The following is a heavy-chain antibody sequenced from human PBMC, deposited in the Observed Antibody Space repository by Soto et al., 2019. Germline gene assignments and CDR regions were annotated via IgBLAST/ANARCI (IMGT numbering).Heavy chain of an antibody. V-gene: IGHV4-31*03. J-gene: IGHJ5*02. Sequence: SETLSLTCTVSGGSISSGGYYWSWIRQHPGKGLEWIGYIYYSGSTYYNPSLKSRVTISVDTSKNQFSLKLSSVTAADTAVYYCAVVVVVAARGGYNWFDPWGQGTLVTVSS. D-gene: IGHD2-15*01. CDR1: GGSISSGGYY. CDR2: IYYSGST. CDR3: AVVVVVAARGGYNWFDP.